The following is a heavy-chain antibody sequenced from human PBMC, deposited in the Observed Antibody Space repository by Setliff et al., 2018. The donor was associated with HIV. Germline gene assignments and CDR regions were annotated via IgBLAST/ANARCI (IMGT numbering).Heavy chain of an antibody. CDR2: VNIDGSRT. J-gene: IGHJ4*02. Sequence: GGSLRLSCAASGFTFSSYWMHWVRQAPGKGLVWVSRVNIDGSRTSYADSVKGRFTMSRDNAKNTLFLQMNSLRAEDTAVYYCAKVHYYGSGNYYRIFDYWGQGTLVTVSS. CDR1: GFTFSSYW. CDR3: AKVHYYGSGNYYRIFDY. V-gene: IGHV3-74*01. D-gene: IGHD3-10*01.